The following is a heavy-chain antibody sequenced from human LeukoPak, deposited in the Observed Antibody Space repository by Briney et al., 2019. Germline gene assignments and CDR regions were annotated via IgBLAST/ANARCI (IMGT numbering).Heavy chain of an antibody. CDR2: IYYSGST. CDR3: ARGQARLSWFDP. Sequence: SETLSLTCTVSGGSISSSSYYWGWIRQPPGKGLEWIGSIYYSGSTYYNPSLKSRVTISVDTSKNQFSLKLRSVTAADTAVYYCARGQARLSWFDPWGQGTLVTVSS. D-gene: IGHD6-19*01. CDR1: GGSISSSSYY. V-gene: IGHV4-39*01. J-gene: IGHJ5*02.